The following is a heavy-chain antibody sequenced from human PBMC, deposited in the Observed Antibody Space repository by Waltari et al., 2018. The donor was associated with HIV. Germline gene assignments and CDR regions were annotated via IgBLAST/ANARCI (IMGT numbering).Heavy chain of an antibody. V-gene: IGHV3-30*02. CDR3: ALWFGGLSGMDV. CDR2: IRYDGSNK. Sequence: QVQLVESGGGVVQPGGSLRLSCAASGFTFSSYGMPWVRQAPGKGLEWVAFIRYDGSNKYYADSVKGRFTISRDNSKNTLYLQMNSLRAEDTAVYYCALWFGGLSGMDVWGQGTTVTVSS. J-gene: IGHJ6*02. D-gene: IGHD3-10*01. CDR1: GFTFSSYG.